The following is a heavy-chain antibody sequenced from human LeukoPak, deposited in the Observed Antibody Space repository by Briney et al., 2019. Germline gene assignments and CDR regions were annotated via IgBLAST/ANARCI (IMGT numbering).Heavy chain of an antibody. J-gene: IGHJ2*01. Sequence: PSETLSLTCTVSGGSISSYYWSWIRQPAGKGLEWLGRIYTSGSTNYNPSLKSRVTMSVDTSKNQFSLKLSSVTAADTAVYYCARSITIFGVVRYFDLWGRGTLVTVSS. V-gene: IGHV4-4*07. CDR3: ARSITIFGVVRYFDL. CDR1: GGSISSYY. D-gene: IGHD3-3*01. CDR2: IYTSGST.